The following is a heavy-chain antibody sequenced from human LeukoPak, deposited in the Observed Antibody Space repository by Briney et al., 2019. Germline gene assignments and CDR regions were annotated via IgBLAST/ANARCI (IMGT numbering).Heavy chain of an antibody. J-gene: IGHJ4*02. CDR3: ARDRDCSSTSCYPSSFDY. CDR2: IIPIFGTA. CDR1: GGTFISYA. V-gene: IGHV1-69*05. D-gene: IGHD2-2*01. Sequence: SSVKVSCKASGGTFISYAISWVRQAPGQGLEWMGRIIPIFGTANYAQKFQGRVTITTDESTSTAYMELSSLRSEDTAVYYCARDRDCSSTSCYPSSFDYWGQGTLVTVSS.